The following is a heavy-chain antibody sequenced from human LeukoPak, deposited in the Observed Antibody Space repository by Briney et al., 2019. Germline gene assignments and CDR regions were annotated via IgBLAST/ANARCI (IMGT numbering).Heavy chain of an antibody. CDR3: AKWDSPLAAAATPYDY. CDR2: IYVRGSL. Sequence: GGSLRLSCAASGFTVSSSFVSWVRQPPGKGLEWVSIIYVRGSLYYADSVKGRFTISRDTSRNTLYLQMNSLRAEDTAVYYCAKWDSPLAAAATPYDYWGQGTLVTVSS. CDR1: GFTVSSSF. J-gene: IGHJ4*02. V-gene: IGHV3-53*01. D-gene: IGHD6-13*01.